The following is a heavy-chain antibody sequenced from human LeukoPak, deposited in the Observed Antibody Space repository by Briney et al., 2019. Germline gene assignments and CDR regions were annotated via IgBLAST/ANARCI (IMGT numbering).Heavy chain of an antibody. CDR3: ARLPTITFFDY. Sequence: SETLSLTCAVDGGSFSGYYWSWIRQPPGKGLEWIGEINHSGRTNYNPSLKSRVTISVDTSKNQFSLKLSSVTAADTAVYYCARLPTITFFDYWGQGTLVTVSS. J-gene: IGHJ4*02. V-gene: IGHV4-34*01. CDR2: INHSGRT. CDR1: GGSFSGYY. D-gene: IGHD5-12*01.